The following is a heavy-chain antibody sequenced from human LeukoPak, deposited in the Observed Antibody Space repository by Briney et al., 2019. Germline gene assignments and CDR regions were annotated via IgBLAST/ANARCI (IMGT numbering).Heavy chain of an antibody. CDR1: GGSISSSSYY. CDR2: IYYSGST. J-gene: IGHJ4*02. Sequence: SETLSLTCTVSGGSISSSSYYWGWIRQPPGKGLEWIGSIYYSGSTYYNPSLKSRVTISVDTSKNQFSLKLSSVTAADTAVYYCAGAMVAVAGTGDTQPFDYWGQGTLVTVSS. V-gene: IGHV4-39*07. CDR3: AGAMVAVAGTGDTQPFDY. D-gene: IGHD6-19*01.